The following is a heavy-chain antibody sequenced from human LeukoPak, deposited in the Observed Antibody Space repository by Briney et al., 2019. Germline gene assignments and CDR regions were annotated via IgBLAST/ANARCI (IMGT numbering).Heavy chain of an antibody. D-gene: IGHD3-9*01. V-gene: IGHV1-69*13. Sequence: SVKVSCKASGGTLSSYAISWVRQAPGQGLEWMGGIIPIFGTANYAQKFQGRATITADESTSTAYMELSSLRSEDTAVYYCARGQEYYDILTGYNYWGQGTLVTVSS. CDR2: IIPIFGTA. J-gene: IGHJ4*02. CDR1: GGTLSSYA. CDR3: ARGQEYYDILTGYNY.